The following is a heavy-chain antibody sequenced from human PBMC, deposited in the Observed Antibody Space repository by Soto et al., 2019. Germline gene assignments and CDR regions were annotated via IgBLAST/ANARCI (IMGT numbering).Heavy chain of an antibody. CDR2: IDPSDSYT. Sequence: GESLKISCKGSGYSFTSYWISWVRQMPGKGLEWMGRIDPSDSYTNYSPSFQGHVTISADKSISTAYLQWSSLKASDTAMYYCARHHPAVAGADEYFQHWGQGTLVTVSS. J-gene: IGHJ1*01. CDR3: ARHHPAVAGADEYFQH. D-gene: IGHD6-19*01. CDR1: GYSFTSYW. V-gene: IGHV5-10-1*01.